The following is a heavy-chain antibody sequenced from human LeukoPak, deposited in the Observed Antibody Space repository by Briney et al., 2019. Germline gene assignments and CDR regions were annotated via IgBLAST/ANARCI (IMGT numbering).Heavy chain of an antibody. Sequence: PGGSLRVSCAASRFTFSNAWMSWVRQAPGKGLEWVGRIKSKTDGGTTDYAAPVKGRFTISRDDSKNTLYLQMNSLKTEDTAVYYCTTAYYDSSPMWDWGQGTLVTVSS. CDR1: RFTFSNAW. J-gene: IGHJ4*02. CDR2: IKSKTDGGTT. CDR3: TTAYYDSSPMWD. V-gene: IGHV3-15*01. D-gene: IGHD3-22*01.